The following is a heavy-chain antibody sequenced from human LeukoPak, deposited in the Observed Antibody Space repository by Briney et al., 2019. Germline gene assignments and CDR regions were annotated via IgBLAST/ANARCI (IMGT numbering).Heavy chain of an antibody. CDR2: ISDAGNTL. J-gene: IGHJ4*01. V-gene: IGHV3-48*03. CDR3: ARGGRWVPEVSITYFFDS. Sequence: GGSLRLSCAASGFTFTSHDMNWVRQAPGKRLEWLAYISDAGNTLYYADSVKGRFTISRDNAKNSLSLQMNSLSVDDTAVYYCARGGRWVPEVSITYFFDSWGHGSPVTVAS. CDR1: GFTFTSHD. D-gene: IGHD4-23*01.